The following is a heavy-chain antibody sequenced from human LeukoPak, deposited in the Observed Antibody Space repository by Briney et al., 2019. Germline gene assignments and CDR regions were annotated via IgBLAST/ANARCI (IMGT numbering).Heavy chain of an antibody. V-gene: IGHV3-30*18. CDR2: ISFDGVNK. D-gene: IGHD1-26*01. J-gene: IGHJ4*02. Sequence: GGSLRLACPASGFNFRSRGIDCVRQAPDKGLEWVALISFDGVNKFYGDSVKGRFTISRDDSKNTVYLQMTSLRAADTALYYCAKDQYSRSMHLYDWGRGTLVTVSS. CDR1: GFNFRSRG. CDR3: AKDQYSRSMHLYD.